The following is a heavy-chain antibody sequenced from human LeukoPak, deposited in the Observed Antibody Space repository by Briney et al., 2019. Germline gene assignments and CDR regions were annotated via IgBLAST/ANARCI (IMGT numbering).Heavy chain of an antibody. D-gene: IGHD3-10*01. CDR3: GIDQYDGVRGVILFDS. CDR2: IYSGGRT. Sequence: PGGSLRLSCAGFSANTGYVSWVRQAPGKGLEWVSVIYSGGRTYYADSAKGRFTISRDFAKNTASLQMNSLRVEDTALYYCGIDQYDGVRGVILFDSWGQGTVVTVSS. J-gene: IGHJ4*02. V-gene: IGHV3-66*01. CDR1: FSANTGY.